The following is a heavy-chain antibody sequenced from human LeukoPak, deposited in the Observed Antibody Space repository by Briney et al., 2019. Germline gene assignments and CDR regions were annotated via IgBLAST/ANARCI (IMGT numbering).Heavy chain of an antibody. J-gene: IGHJ4*02. Sequence: PGGSLRLSCAASGFIFSNAWISWVRQAPGKGLEWVSFIYSGDTHYSDSVKGRFTISRDHSKNTLYLQMNSLRAEDTAVYYCARRAGAYSHPYDYWGQGTLVTVSS. CDR1: GFIFSNAW. D-gene: IGHD4/OR15-4a*01. CDR3: ARRAGAYSHPYDY. V-gene: IGHV3-53*01. CDR2: IYSGDT.